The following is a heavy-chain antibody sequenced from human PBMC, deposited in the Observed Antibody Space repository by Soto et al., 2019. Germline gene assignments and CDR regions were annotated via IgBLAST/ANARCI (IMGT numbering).Heavy chain of an antibody. CDR3: AWPYDFWSGFTSNNAFDI. Sequence: PGGSLRLSCAASGFTFSSYAMSWVRQAPGKGLEWVSAISGSGGSTYYADYVKGRFTISRDNSKNTLYMKMNSLKAEETDVNYFAWPYDFWSGFTSNNAFDIWGQGTMVTVSS. CDR2: ISGSGGST. J-gene: IGHJ3*02. V-gene: IGHV3-23*01. D-gene: IGHD3-3*01. CDR1: GFTFSSYA.